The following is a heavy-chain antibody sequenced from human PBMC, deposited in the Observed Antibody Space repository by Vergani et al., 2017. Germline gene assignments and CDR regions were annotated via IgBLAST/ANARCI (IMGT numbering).Heavy chain of an antibody. CDR3: VIIVVVPAAINY. CDR1: GFTFSSYG. CDR2: IWYDGSNK. D-gene: IGHD2-2*01. V-gene: IGHV3-33*01. Sequence: QVQLVESGGGVVQPGRSLRLSCAASGFTFSSYGMHWVRQAPGKGLEWVAVIWYDGSNKYYADSVKGRFTISRDNSKNTLYLQMNSLRAEDTAVYYCVIIVVVPAAINYWGQGTLVTVSS. J-gene: IGHJ4*02.